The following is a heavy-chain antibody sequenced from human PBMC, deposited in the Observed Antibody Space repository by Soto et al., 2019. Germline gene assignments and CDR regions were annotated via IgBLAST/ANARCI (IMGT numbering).Heavy chain of an antibody. CDR2: IYYSGST. CDR1: GGPIRSGGYY. D-gene: IGHD5-18*01. V-gene: IGHV4-61*08. J-gene: IGHJ6*02. Sequence: SETLSLTSTVSGGPIRSGGYYWSWIRQPPGKGLEWIGYIYYSGSTNYKSSLKSRVTISVDTSKNQFPLKLSSVTAADTAVYYCAREGVTPSYYYYYGMDVWGQGTTVTVSS. CDR3: AREGVTPSYYYYYGMDV.